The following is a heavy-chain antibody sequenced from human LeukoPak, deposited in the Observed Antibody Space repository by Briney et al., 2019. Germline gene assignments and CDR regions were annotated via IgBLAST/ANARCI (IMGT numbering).Heavy chain of an antibody. J-gene: IGHJ6*04. V-gene: IGHV3-30*02. CDR1: GFNFSSYG. Sequence: PGGSLRLSCAASGFNFSSYGMHWVRQTPGKGLEWLTFMRYDGSYKTYVDSVKGRFTISRDNAKNSLYLQMNSLRAEDTAVYYCARATVTSVWGKGTTVTVSS. CDR3: ARATVTSV. CDR2: MRYDGSYK. D-gene: IGHD4-11*01.